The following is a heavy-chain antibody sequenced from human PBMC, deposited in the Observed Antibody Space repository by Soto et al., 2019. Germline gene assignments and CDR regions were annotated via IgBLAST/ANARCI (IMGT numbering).Heavy chain of an antibody. J-gene: IGHJ3*02. V-gene: IGHV1-18*01. CDR1: VYTKTSYG. D-gene: IGHD3-22*01. CDR3: ARLISSGDAFDI. CDR2: ISAYNGNT. Sequence: APVKASCKASVYTKTSYGSSWVRQATEQGLEGMGWISAYNGNTNYAQKLQGRVTLTTDTSTSTAYMELRSLRSDDTAVYYCARLISSGDAFDIWGQGTMVTVSS.